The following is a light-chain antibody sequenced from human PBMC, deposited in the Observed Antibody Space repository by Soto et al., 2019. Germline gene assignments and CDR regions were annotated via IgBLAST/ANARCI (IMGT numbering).Light chain of an antibody. V-gene: IGKV3-11*01. J-gene: IGKJ4*01. CDR2: DAS. CDR1: QSVSSY. Sequence: EIVLTQSPATLSLSPGERATLSCRASQSVSSYLAWYQQKPGQAPRLLIYDASNRATGIPARFSGSGSGTAFTPPITSLDPKVFAVFCGQQRSNCPPFSLPSGGGTKGEIK. CDR3: QQRSNCPPFSLP.